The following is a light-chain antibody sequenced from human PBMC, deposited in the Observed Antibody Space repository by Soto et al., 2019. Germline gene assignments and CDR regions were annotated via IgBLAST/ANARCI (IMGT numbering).Light chain of an antibody. CDR2: LNSDGSH. J-gene: IGLJ2*01. CDR1: SGHSSYA. V-gene: IGLV4-69*01. Sequence: QPVLTQSPSASASLGASVKLTCTLNSGHSSYAIAWHQQQPEKGPRYLIKLNSDGSHIKGDGIPDRFSGSSSGAERYLTISSLQSEDEADYYCQTWVTGSRVFGGGTQLTV. CDR3: QTWVTGSRV.